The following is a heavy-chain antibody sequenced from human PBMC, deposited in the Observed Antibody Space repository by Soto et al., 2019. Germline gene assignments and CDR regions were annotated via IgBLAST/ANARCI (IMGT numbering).Heavy chain of an antibody. Sequence: SETLSLTCTVSGGSISTYYWSWIRQPPGGTLEWIGYIYASGATTYNPSLESRVTMSADMPNNEFSLELTSLTAADTAVYYCARSHSFDGSIYHYYFDFWGQGTLVTVSS. D-gene: IGHD3-10*01. V-gene: IGHV4-59*01. CDR1: GGSISTYY. J-gene: IGHJ4*02. CDR2: IYASGAT. CDR3: ARSHSFDGSIYHYYFDF.